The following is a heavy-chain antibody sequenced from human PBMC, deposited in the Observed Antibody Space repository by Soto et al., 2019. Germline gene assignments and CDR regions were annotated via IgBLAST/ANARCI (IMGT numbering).Heavy chain of an antibody. Sequence: QVQLVQSGDEVKKPGASVKVSCKASGYIFVNYGIALVRQAPGQGLEWMGWISPYTGNTHSATKVQGRLTMTTDTSTSTAYIDLGSLTSDDTAVYYCVMVDNYVTPTPQDVWGQRTTVTVSS. V-gene: IGHV1-18*01. CDR1: GYIFVNYG. J-gene: IGHJ6*02. CDR3: VMVDNYVTPTPQDV. CDR2: ISPYTGNT. D-gene: IGHD3-16*01.